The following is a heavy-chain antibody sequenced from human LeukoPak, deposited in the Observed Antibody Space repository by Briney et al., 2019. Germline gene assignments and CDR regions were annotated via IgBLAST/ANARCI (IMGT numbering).Heavy chain of an antibody. D-gene: IGHD3-10*01. CDR3: AREVGSQYYGSGSYSAAHFDH. Sequence: SETLSLTCTVSGGSTSSYYWSWIRQPPGKGLEWIGYIYDTGTTNYNPSLSSRVTISVDTSRNQFSLKLNSLTAADTAVYYCAREVGSQYYGSGSYSAAHFDHWGQGTLVTVSS. CDR2: IYDTGTT. J-gene: IGHJ4*02. CDR1: GGSTSSYY. V-gene: IGHV4-59*01.